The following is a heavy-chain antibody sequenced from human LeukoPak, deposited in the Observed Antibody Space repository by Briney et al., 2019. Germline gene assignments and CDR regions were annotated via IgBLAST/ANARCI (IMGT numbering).Heavy chain of an antibody. CDR3: AGLGSNYAYAAFDI. V-gene: IGHV4-30-4*01. CDR2: IYYSGST. CDR1: GGSISSGDYY. Sequence: SQTLSLTCTVSGGSISSGDYYWSWIRQPPGKGLEWIGYIYYSGSTYYNPSLKSRVTISVDTSKNQFSLKLNSVTAADTAVFYCAGLGSNYAYAAFDIWGQGTMVTVSS. J-gene: IGHJ3*02. D-gene: IGHD5-18*01.